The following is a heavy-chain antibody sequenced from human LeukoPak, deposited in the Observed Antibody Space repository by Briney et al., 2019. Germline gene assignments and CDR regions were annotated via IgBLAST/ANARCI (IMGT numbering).Heavy chain of an antibody. J-gene: IGHJ6*02. CDR3: ARDRVYYYDSSGYYGMDV. Sequence: GGSLRLSCAASGFTFSSYWMSWVRRAPGKGLEWVANIKQDGSEKYYVDSVKGRSTISRDNAKNSLYLQMNSLRAEDTAVYYCARDRVYYYDSSGYYGMDVWGQGTTVTVSS. CDR2: IKQDGSEK. CDR1: GFTFSSYW. V-gene: IGHV3-7*01. D-gene: IGHD3-22*01.